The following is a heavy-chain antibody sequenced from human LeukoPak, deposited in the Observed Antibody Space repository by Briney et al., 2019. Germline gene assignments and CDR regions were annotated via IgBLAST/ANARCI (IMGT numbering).Heavy chain of an antibody. D-gene: IGHD3-9*01. CDR3: ARAYDILTGFLYAFDI. J-gene: IGHJ3*02. Sequence: GESLKISCKGSGYSFTSYWIGWVRQMPGKGLEWMGIIYPGDSDTRYSPSFQGQVTISADKSISTAYLQWSSLKASDTSLYYCARAYDILTGFLYAFDIWGQGTMVTVSS. CDR1: GYSFTSYW. V-gene: IGHV5-51*01. CDR2: IYPGDSDT.